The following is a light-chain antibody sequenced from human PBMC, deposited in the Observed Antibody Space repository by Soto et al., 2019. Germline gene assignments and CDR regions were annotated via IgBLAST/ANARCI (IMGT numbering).Light chain of an antibody. CDR1: QGISSY. CDR3: QQYYSYPNS. J-gene: IGKJ2*01. Sequence: AIRMTQSPSSLSASTGDRVTITCRASQGISSYLAWYQQKPGKAPKLLIYAASTLQSGVTSRFSGIGSGTDFTLTISCLPSEDFATYYCQQYYSYPNSFGRGTKLEIK. V-gene: IGKV1-8*01. CDR2: AAS.